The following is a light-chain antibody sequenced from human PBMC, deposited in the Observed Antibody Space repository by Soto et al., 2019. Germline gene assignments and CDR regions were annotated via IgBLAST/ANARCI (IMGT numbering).Light chain of an antibody. CDR3: CSSTSSNTYV. CDR2: DVS. Sequence: QSALTQPASVSGSPGQSITISCTGTSSDVGGYTYVSWYQQHPGKAPKLMIYDVSYRPSGVSNRFSGSKSGNTASLTISGLHAEDEADYYCCSSTSSNTYVFGTGTKLTVL. J-gene: IGLJ1*01. V-gene: IGLV2-14*01. CDR1: SSDVGGYTY.